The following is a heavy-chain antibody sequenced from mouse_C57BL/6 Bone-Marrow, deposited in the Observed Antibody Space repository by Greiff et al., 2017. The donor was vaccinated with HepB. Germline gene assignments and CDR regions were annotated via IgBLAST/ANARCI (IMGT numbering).Heavy chain of an antibody. CDR1: GFTFSNYW. CDR3: TAPLTVAWFAY. J-gene: IGHJ3*01. CDR2: IRLKSDNYAT. D-gene: IGHD4-1*01. Sequence: EVKVEESGGGLVQPGGSMKLSCVASGFTFSNYWMNWVRQSPEKGLEWVAQIRLKSDNYATHYAESVKGRFTISRDDSKSSFYLQMNNLRAEDTGIYYCTAPLTVAWFAYWGQGTLVTVSA. V-gene: IGHV6-3*01.